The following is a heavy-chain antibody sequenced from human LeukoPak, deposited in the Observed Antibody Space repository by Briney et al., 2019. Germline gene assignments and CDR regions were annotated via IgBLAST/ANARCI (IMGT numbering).Heavy chain of an antibody. J-gene: IGHJ3*02. V-gene: IGHV3-11*06. D-gene: IGHD2-2*01. CDR2: ISSSSSYT. CDR1: GFTFSDYY. Sequence: GGYLRLYCAASGFTFSDYYMSWIRQAPGKGLEWVSYISSSSSYTNYADSVKGRFTISRDNAKNSLYLQMNSLRAEDTAVYYCARDCSSTSCSDDAFDIWGQGTMVTVSS. CDR3: ARDCSSTSCSDDAFDI.